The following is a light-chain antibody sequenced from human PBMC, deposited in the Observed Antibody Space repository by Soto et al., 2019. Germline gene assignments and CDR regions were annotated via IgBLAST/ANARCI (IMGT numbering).Light chain of an antibody. V-gene: IGKV1-5*03. CDR1: QTISSW. Sequence: DIQITQSPSTLSGSVGDRVTITCRASQTISSWLAWYQQKPGKAPKLLIYKASTLKSGVPSRFSGSGAGPDFTLTISSLQPDDVATDYCQQYNSYSPTFGQGTQVDNK. CDR3: QQYNSYSPT. CDR2: KAS. J-gene: IGKJ1*01.